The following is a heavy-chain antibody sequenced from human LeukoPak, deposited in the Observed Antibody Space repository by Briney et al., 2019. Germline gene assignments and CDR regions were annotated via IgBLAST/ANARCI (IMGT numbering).Heavy chain of an antibody. Sequence: SVKVSCKASGGTFSSYAISWVRQAPGQGLEWMGRIIPIFGTANYAQKFQGRVTITTDESTSTTYMELSSLRSEDTAVYYCARETQQHYYYYYMDVWGKGTTVTVSS. J-gene: IGHJ6*03. D-gene: IGHD6-13*01. CDR2: IIPIFGTA. CDR3: ARETQQHYYYYYMDV. V-gene: IGHV1-69*05. CDR1: GGTFSSYA.